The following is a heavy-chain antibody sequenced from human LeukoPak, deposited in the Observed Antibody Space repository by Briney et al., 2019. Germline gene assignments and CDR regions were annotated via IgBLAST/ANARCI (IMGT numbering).Heavy chain of an antibody. CDR2: IYYSGST. Sequence: SETLSLTCTVSGGSISSGGYYWSWIRQHPGKGLEWIGYIYYSGSTYYNLSLKGRVTISVDTSKNQFSLKLSSVTAADTAVYYCAREASLASYYFDYWGQGTLVTVSS. CDR3: AREASLASYYFDY. J-gene: IGHJ4*02. CDR1: GGSISSGGYY. V-gene: IGHV4-31*03.